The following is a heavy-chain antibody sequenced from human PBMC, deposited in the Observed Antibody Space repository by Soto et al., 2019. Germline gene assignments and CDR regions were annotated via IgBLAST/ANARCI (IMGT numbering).Heavy chain of an antibody. CDR1: GGSFSGYY. V-gene: IGHV4-34*01. Sequence: SETLSLTCAVYGGSFSGYYWSRIRQPPGKGLEWIGEINHSGSTNYNPSLKSRVTISVDTSKNQFSLKLSSVTAADTAVYYCASSYYDSSGDMSWFDPWGQGTLVTVSS. CDR2: INHSGST. J-gene: IGHJ5*02. CDR3: ASSYYDSSGDMSWFDP. D-gene: IGHD3-22*01.